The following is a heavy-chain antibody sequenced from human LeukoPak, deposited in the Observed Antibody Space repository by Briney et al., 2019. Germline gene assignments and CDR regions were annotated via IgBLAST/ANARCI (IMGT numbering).Heavy chain of an antibody. V-gene: IGHV3-7*01. D-gene: IGHD3-22*01. J-gene: IGHJ4*02. CDR2: IKQDGSEK. CDR3: ARSRVYDSSPSDY. Sequence: GGSLRLSCAASGFTFSSYWMSWVRQAPGKGLEWVANIKQDGSEKYYVDSVKGLFTISRDNAKNSLYLQMNSLRAEDTAVYYCARSRVYDSSPSDYWGQGTLVTVSS. CDR1: GFTFSSYW.